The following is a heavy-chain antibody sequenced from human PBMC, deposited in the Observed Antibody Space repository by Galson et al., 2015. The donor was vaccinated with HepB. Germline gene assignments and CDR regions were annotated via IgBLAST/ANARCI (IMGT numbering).Heavy chain of an antibody. CDR2: INPSGGST. CDR1: GYTFTSYY. V-gene: IGHV1-46*03. Sequence: SVKVSRQPSGYTFTSYYMHGVRQAPGQGLEWMGIINPSGGSTSYAQKFQGRVTMTRDTSTRTVYMELSSLRAEDTAVYFCARDDGCSSTSCYSYFDYWGQGTLVTVSS. D-gene: IGHD2-2*01. CDR3: ARDDGCSSTSCYSYFDY. J-gene: IGHJ4*02.